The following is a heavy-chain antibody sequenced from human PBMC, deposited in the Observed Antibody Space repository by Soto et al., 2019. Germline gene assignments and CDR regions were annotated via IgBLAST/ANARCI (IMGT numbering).Heavy chain of an antibody. V-gene: IGHV4-31*03. CDR2: IYYSGST. Sequence: TLSVTCHVSGVSISSGGYYWSWIRQHPGKGLEWIGYIYYSGSTYYNPSLKSRVTISVDTSKNQFSLKLSSVTAAGTAVYYCARELVMRARWFDPWGQGTLVTV. J-gene: IGHJ5*02. D-gene: IGHD2-21*01. CDR3: ARELVMRARWFDP. CDR1: GVSISSGGYY.